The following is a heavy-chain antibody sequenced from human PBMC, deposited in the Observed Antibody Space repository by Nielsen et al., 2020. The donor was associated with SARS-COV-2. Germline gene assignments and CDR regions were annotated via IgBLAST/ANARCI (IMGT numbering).Heavy chain of an antibody. V-gene: IGHV3-43*02. CDR1: GFTFDDYA. Sequence: GESLKISCAAPGFTFDDYAMHWVRQAPGKGLEWVSLISGDGGSTYYADSVKGRFTISRDNSKNSLYLQMNSLRTEDTALYYCAKDMSVRGPSGLFDYWGQGTLVTVSS. CDR3: AKDMSVRGPSGLFDY. CDR2: ISGDGGST. D-gene: IGHD3-10*01. J-gene: IGHJ4*02.